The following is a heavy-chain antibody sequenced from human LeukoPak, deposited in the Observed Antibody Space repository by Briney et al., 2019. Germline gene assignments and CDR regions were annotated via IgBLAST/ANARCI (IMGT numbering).Heavy chain of an antibody. CDR2: VYYSGST. CDR1: GGSISTTNYY. Sequence: SSETLSLTCTVSGGSISTTNYYWGWLRQSPGKGLELFGCVYYSGSTYYNPSLKSRVTISVDTSHNLFSLQLTSVTAADTAVYYCARLSVVVTYYYYMDVWGKGTTVTISS. D-gene: IGHD2-21*02. CDR3: ARLSVVVTYYYYMDV. J-gene: IGHJ6*03. V-gene: IGHV4-39*07.